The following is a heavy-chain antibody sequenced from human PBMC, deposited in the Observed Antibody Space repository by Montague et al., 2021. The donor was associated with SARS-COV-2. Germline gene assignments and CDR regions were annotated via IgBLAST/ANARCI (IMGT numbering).Heavy chain of an antibody. V-gene: IGHV4-34*01. Sequence: SETLSLTCAVHGGSFSTYSWNWIRQPPGKGLEWIGEIHHGGSTNYNPSLKSRVAISADTSKNQFSLKLTSVAAADAAVYYCARLRDGVVPSPILGVGPYHSYYYMDVWGEGTTVTVSS. CDR1: GGSFSTYS. CDR3: ARLRDGVVPSPILGVGPYHSYYYMDV. CDR2: IHHGGST. J-gene: IGHJ6*03. D-gene: IGHD3-10*01.